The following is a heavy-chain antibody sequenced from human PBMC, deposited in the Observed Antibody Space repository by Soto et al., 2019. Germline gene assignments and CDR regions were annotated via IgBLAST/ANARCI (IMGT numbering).Heavy chain of an antibody. V-gene: IGHV1-69*06. CDR1: ACTSSGYS. CDR3: ARDVDTAMAYFDY. J-gene: IGHJ4*02. D-gene: IGHD5-18*01. CDR2: IIPIFGTA. Sequence: VKVSCKSCACTSSGYSSSWLRRAPGQGVEWMGGIIPIFGTANYAQKSQGRVTITANKSTSTAYMELSSLRSEDTAVYYCARDVDTAMAYFDYWGQGTLVTVSS.